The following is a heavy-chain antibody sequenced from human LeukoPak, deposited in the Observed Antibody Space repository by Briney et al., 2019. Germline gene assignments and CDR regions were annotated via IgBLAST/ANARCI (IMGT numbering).Heavy chain of an antibody. CDR3: AKGGYQLLYDWFDP. V-gene: IGHV3-9*01. CDR2: ISWNSGSI. J-gene: IGHJ5*02. Sequence: GGSLRLSCAASGFSFSTYWMHWVRQAPGKGLEWVSGISWNSGSIGYADSVKGRFTISRDNAKNSLYLQMNSLRAEDTALYYCAKGGYQLLYDWFDPWGQGTLVTVSS. D-gene: IGHD2-2*02. CDR1: GFSFSTYW.